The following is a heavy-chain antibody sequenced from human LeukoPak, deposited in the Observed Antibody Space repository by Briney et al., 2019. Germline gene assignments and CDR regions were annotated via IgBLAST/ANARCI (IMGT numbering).Heavy chain of an antibody. J-gene: IGHJ4*02. Sequence: SVKVSCKASGFTSTSSAMQWVRQARGQRLEWIGWIVVGSGNTNYAQKFQERVTITRDMSTSTAYMELSSLRSEDTAVYYCAAGTGWLHPNKHWGQGTLVTVSS. CDR2: IVVGSGNT. CDR3: AAGTGWLHPNKH. D-gene: IGHD5-24*01. V-gene: IGHV1-58*02. CDR1: GFTSTSSA.